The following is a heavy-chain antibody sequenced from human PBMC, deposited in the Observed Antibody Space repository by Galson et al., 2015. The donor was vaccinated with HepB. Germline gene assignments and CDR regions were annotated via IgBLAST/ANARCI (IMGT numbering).Heavy chain of an antibody. D-gene: IGHD6-25*01. CDR2: INAGNGNT. V-gene: IGHV1-3*01. CDR3: ARENVAAPPHSYYYGMDV. Sequence: SVKVSCKASGYTFTSYAMHWVRQAPGQRLEWMGWINAGNGNTKYSQKFQGRVTITRDTSASTAYMELNSLRAEDTAVYYCARENVAAPPHSYYYGMDVWGQGTTVTVSS. J-gene: IGHJ6*02. CDR1: GYTFTSYA.